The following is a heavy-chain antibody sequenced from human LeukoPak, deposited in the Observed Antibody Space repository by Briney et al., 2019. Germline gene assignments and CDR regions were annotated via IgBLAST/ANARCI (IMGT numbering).Heavy chain of an antibody. D-gene: IGHD4-17*01. CDR1: GYTFTGYY. CDR2: INPNSGGT. CDR3: ARLYGDYADYYYYMDV. J-gene: IGHJ6*03. V-gene: IGHV1-2*02. Sequence: GASVEVSCKASGYTFTGYYMHWVRQAPGQGLEWMGWINPNSGGTNYAQKFQGRVTMTRDTSISTAYMELSRLRSDDTAVYYCARLYGDYADYYYYMDVWGKGTTVTISS.